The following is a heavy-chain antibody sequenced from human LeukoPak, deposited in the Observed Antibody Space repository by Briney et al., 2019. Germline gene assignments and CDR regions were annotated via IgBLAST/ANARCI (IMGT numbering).Heavy chain of an antibody. J-gene: IGHJ4*02. Sequence: GESLKISCKVSGYILTNNWIGWVRQVPGKGLEWMGLIYPGYSDAKYSPSFQGQVTISADKSISTAYLQWSSLKASDTAMYYCARRDGYNPFDYWGQGTLVTVSS. V-gene: IGHV5-51*01. CDR3: ARRDGYNPFDY. CDR1: GYILTNNW. D-gene: IGHD5-24*01. CDR2: IYPGYSDA.